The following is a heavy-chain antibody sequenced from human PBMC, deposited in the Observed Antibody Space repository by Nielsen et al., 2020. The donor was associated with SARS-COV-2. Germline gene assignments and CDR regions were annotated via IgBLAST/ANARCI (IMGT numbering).Heavy chain of an antibody. J-gene: IGHJ6*02. CDR2: LDWDDDK. CDR1: GFSLSPSGMC. CDR3: ARIPIAAPQVGYYYYYGMDV. Sequence: SGPTLVKPTQTLTLTCTFSGFSLSPSGMCVSWIRQPPGKALEWLALLDWDDDKYYSTSLKTRLTISKDTSKNQVVLTMTNMDPVDTATYYCARIPIAAPQVGYYYYYGMDVWGQGTTVTVSS. V-gene: IGHV2-70*01. D-gene: IGHD6-6*01.